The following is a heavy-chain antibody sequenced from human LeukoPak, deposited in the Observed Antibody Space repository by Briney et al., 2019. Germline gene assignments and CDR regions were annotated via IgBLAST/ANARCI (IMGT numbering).Heavy chain of an antibody. CDR3: ARRDYYDSSGFDY. J-gene: IGHJ4*02. CDR1: GGSISSSTYY. Sequence: SETLSLTCTGSGGSISSSTYYWGWIRQPPGKGLEWIGSIYYSGTTYYNPSLKSRVTISVGTSKNQFSLKLSSVTAADTAVYYCARRDYYDSSGFDYWGQGTLVTVSS. CDR2: IYYSGTT. V-gene: IGHV4-39*01. D-gene: IGHD3-22*01.